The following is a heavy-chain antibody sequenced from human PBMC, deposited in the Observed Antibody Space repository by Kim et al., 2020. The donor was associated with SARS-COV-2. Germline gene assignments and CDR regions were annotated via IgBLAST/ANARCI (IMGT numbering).Heavy chain of an antibody. V-gene: IGHV3-23*01. D-gene: IGHD5-18*01. CDR3: AKDEDEVTGVGNWFDP. J-gene: IGHJ5*02. Sequence: SVKGRFTISRDNSKNTLYLQMNSLRAEDTAVYYCAKDEDEVTGVGNWFDPWGQGTLVTVSS.